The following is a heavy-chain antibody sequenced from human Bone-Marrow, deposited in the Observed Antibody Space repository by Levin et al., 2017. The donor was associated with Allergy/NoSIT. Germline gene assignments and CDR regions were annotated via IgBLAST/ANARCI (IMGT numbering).Heavy chain of an antibody. D-gene: IGHD4-17*01. J-gene: IGHJ4*02. V-gene: IGHV4-59*01. CDR2: IYYSGST. CDR1: GGSISSYY. CDR3: ARVHGDYPDYFDY. Sequence: SSETLSLTCTVSGGSISSYYWSWIRQPPGKGLEWIGYIYYSGSTNYNPSLKSRVTISVDTSKNQFSLKLSSVTAADTAVYYCARVHGDYPDYFDYWGQGTLVTVSS.